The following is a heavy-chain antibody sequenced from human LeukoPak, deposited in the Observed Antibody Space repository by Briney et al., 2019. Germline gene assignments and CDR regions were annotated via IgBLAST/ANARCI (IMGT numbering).Heavy chain of an antibody. Sequence: ASVKLSCKASGYTFSTYYMYWVRQSPGQGLEWMGAINPTGTDTIYAQTFQGRVTMTRDLSTSTAYMELSSLRSEDTAVYYCARDGSGNDAFDIWGQGTMVTVSS. CDR3: ARDGSGNDAFDI. CDR2: INPTGTDT. V-gene: IGHV1-46*01. CDR1: GYTFSTYY. D-gene: IGHD3-10*01. J-gene: IGHJ3*02.